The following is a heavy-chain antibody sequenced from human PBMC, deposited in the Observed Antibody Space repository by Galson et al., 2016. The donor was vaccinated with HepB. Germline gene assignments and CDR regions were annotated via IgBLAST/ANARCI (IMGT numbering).Heavy chain of an antibody. J-gene: IGHJ6*04. CDR3: AREDSDPAMVPDWV. Sequence: ETLSLTCIVSGDSISTYSYYWGWIRQPPGKGLEWIGSIYYSGSTYHNPSLKSRVTISVDTLKNQFSLKLSSVTAEDTAVYYCAREDSDPAMVPDWVWGKGTTVTVSS. V-gene: IGHV4-39*02. CDR1: GDSISTYSYY. CDR2: IYYSGST. D-gene: IGHD5-18*01.